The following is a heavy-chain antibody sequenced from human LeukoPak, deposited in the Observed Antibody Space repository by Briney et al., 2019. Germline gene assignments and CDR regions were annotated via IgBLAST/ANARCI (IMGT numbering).Heavy chain of an antibody. CDR1: GFTFSSYA. J-gene: IGHJ4*02. D-gene: IGHD3-22*01. Sequence: GGSLGLSCAASGFTFSSYAMSWVRQAPGKGLEWVSAISGSGGSTYYADSVKGRFTISRDNSKNTLYLQMNSLRAEDTAVYYCAKDLLYYYDSSGPIDYWGQGTLVTVSS. V-gene: IGHV3-23*01. CDR2: ISGSGGST. CDR3: AKDLLYYYDSSGPIDY.